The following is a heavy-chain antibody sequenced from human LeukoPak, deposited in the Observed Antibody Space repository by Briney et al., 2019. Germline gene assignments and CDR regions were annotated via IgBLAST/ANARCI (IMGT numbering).Heavy chain of an antibody. CDR2: ISSSSSYI. V-gene: IGHV3-21*04. J-gene: IGHJ6*03. Sequence: GGSLRLSCAASGFTFSTYNMNWVRQAPGKGLEWVSSISSSSSYIYYAVSVKGRFTISRDNSKNTLYLQMHSLGADDTAVYYCAKGGIIGIHAAYYYYYMDVWGKGTTVTVSS. D-gene: IGHD1-20*01. CDR1: GFTFSTYN. CDR3: AKGGIIGIHAAYYYYYMDV.